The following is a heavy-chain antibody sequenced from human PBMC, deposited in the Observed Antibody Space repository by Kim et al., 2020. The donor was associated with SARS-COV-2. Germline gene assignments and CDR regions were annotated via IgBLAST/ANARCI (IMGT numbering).Heavy chain of an antibody. D-gene: IGHD3-22*01. Sequence: SLKSRVTISIDTSKNQFSLKLGSVTAANTAVYYCARTRITMIVVVTHFDYWGQRTLVTVSS. CDR3: ARTRITMIVVVTHFDY. J-gene: IGHJ4*02. V-gene: IGHV4-31*02.